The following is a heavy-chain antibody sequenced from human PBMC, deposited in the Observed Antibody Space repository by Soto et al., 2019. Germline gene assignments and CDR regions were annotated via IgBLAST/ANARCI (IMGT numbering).Heavy chain of an antibody. CDR3: ARGYSFGKGMGGKSYYFDY. V-gene: IGHV3-48*02. J-gene: IGHJ4*02. CDR2: ISSSSSTI. D-gene: IGHD3-3*01. CDR1: GFTFSSYS. Sequence: EVQLVESGGGLVQPGGSLRLSCAASGFTFSSYSMNWVRQAPGKGLEWVSYISSSSSTIYYADSVKGRFTISRDNAKNSLYLQMNSLRDEDTAVYYCARGYSFGKGMGGKSYYFDYWGQGTLVTVSS.